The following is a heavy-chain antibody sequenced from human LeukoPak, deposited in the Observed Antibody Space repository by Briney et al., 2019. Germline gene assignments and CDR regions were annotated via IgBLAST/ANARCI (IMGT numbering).Heavy chain of an antibody. V-gene: IGHV3-23*01. D-gene: IGHD6-13*01. J-gene: IGHJ4*02. CDR3: AKKTPGTHPFDF. CDR1: GFTFTSSA. Sequence: SGGSLRLSCAASGFTFTSSAMNWVRQAPGKGLEWVSASGTAGDTYYADSVKGRSTISRDNSKNTLYLQMTSLRTEDTAVYYCAKKTPGTHPFDFWGQGTLVTVSP. CDR2: SGTAGDT.